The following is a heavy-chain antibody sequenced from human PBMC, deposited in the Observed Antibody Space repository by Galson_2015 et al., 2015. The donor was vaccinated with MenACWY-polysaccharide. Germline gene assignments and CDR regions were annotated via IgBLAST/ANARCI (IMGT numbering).Heavy chain of an antibody. V-gene: IGHV3-48*02. Sequence: SLRLSCAASGFTFSSYCMNWVRQAPGKGLEWVSYISSGGTTYYAESVKGRFTITSDNAKNSLYLHMNSLKEDDTPVYYCARVLKGLVGAPPDYWGQGTLVTVSS. CDR1: GFTFSSYC. CDR3: ARVLKGLVGAPPDY. CDR2: ISSGGTT. J-gene: IGHJ4*02. D-gene: IGHD4/OR15-4a*01.